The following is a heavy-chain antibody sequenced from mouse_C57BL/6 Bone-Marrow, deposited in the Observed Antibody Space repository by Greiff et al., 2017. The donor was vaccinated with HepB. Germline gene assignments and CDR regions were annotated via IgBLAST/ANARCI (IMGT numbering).Heavy chain of an antibody. J-gene: IGHJ4*01. Sequence: DVMLVESGGGLVQSGRSLRLSCATSGFTFSDFYMEWVRQAPGKGLEWIAASRNKANDYTTEYSASVKGRFIVSRDTSQSILYLQMNALRAEDTAIYYCARDAATDYAMDYWGQGTSVTGSS. CDR3: ARDAATDYAMDY. CDR1: GFTFSDFY. V-gene: IGHV7-1*01. D-gene: IGHD1-1*01. CDR2: SRNKANDYTT.